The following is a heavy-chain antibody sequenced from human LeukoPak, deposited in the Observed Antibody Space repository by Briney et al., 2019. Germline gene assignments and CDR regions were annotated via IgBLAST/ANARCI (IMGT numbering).Heavy chain of an antibody. CDR3: ARGAWATRLAS. J-gene: IGHJ4*02. CDR1: GESLNRYY. Sequence: SETLSLTCAVYGESLNRYYWSWVRQPPGEGLEWIGEIYESGTTKYNPSLKSRVAISMVPSKQQFSLRLSSVTAADTAVYYCARGAWATRLASWGLGTPVIVSS. V-gene: IGHV4-34*01. CDR2: IYESGTT. D-gene: IGHD2-15*01.